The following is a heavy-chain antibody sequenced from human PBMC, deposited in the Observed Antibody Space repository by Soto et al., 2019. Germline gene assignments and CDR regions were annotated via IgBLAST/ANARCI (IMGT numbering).Heavy chain of an antibody. CDR1: GGTFSSYT. CDR2: IIPILGIA. J-gene: IGHJ4*02. D-gene: IGHD1-26*01. V-gene: IGHV1-69*02. Sequence: QVQLVQSGAEVKKPGSSVKVSCKASGGTFSSYTISWVRQAPGQGLEWMGRIIPILGIANYAQKFQGRVTITADKSTSTAYMELRSLGSEDTAVYYCASQGTYSGRSPFDYWGQGTLVTVSS. CDR3: ASQGTYSGRSPFDY.